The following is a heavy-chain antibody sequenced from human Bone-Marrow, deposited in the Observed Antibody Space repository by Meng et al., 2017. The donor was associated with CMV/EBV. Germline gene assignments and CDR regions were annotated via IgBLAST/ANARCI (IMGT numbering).Heavy chain of an antibody. Sequence: GESLKISCTASGFTFSSYEMNWVRQAPGKGLEWVSYISSSGSTIYYADSVKGRFTISRDNAKNSLYLQMNSLRAEDTAVYHCASDGSYYYFDYWGQGTLVTVSS. CDR3: ASDGSYYYFDY. V-gene: IGHV3-48*03. CDR2: ISSSGSTI. D-gene: IGHD1-26*01. J-gene: IGHJ4*02. CDR1: GFTFSSYE.